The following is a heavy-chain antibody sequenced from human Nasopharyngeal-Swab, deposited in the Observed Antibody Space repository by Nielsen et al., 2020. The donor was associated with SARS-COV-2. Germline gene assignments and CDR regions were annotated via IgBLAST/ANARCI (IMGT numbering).Heavy chain of an antibody. CDR3: VRDVAIVGATLDS. D-gene: IGHD1-26*01. CDR2: ISSSSSKS. V-gene: IGHV3-48*02. Sequence: GESLKISCAASGLTISSNGMHWVRQAPGKGLEWVAYISSSSSKSYYADSVKGRFTISGDNPKNSLYLQMNSLRHEDTAVYYCVRDVAIVGATLDSWGQGTLVTVSS. CDR1: GLTISSNG. J-gene: IGHJ4*02.